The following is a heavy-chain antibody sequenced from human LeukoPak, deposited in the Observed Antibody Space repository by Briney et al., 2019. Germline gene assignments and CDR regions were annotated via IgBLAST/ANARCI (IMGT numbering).Heavy chain of an antibody. CDR2: ICGSGGCT. J-gene: IGHJ4*02. CDR1: GFTFSTYA. V-gene: IGHV3-23*01. D-gene: IGHD3-16*02. Sequence: PGGSLRLSCAASGFTFSTYAMSWVRQAPGRGLEWVSGICGSGGCTYYADSVKGRFTISRDNSKNTLYLQMNSLRVEDTAVYYCASTPFYDYVWESYRYRGLFDNWGQGTLVSVSS. CDR3: ASTPFYDYVWESYRYRGLFDN.